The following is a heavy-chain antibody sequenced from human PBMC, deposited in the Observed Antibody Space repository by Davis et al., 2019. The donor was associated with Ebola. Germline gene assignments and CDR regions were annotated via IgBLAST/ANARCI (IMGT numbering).Heavy chain of an antibody. CDR1: GGSFSGYY. CDR2: INHSGST. J-gene: IGHJ3*02. CDR3: ARVPRYCSSTSCYVDAFDI. Sequence: SETLSLTCAVYGGSFSGYYWSWIRQPPGKGLEWIGEINHSGSTNYNPSLKSRVTISVDTSKNQFSLKLSSVTAADTAVYYCARVPRYCSSTSCYVDAFDIWGQGTTVTVSS. V-gene: IGHV4-34*01. D-gene: IGHD2-2*01.